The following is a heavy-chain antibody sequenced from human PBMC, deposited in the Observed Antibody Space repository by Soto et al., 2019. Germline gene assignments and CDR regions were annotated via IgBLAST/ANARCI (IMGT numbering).Heavy chain of an antibody. CDR2: IYSGGST. J-gene: IGHJ5*02. Sequence: EVQLVESGGGLVQPGGSLRLSCAASGFTVSSNYMSWVRQAPGKGLEWVSVIYSGGSTYYADSVKGRFTISRDNSKNTMYLQMNSLRAEDTAVYYCARQRGLGVPGWFDPWGQGTLVTVSS. D-gene: IGHD3-10*01. CDR1: GFTVSSNY. CDR3: ARQRGLGVPGWFDP. V-gene: IGHV3-66*04.